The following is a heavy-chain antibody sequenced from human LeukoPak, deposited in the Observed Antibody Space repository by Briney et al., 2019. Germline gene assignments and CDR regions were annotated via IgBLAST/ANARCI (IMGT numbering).Heavy chain of an antibody. V-gene: IGHV4-4*09. CDR1: GGSISSYY. J-gene: IGHJ6*03. CDR2: IYTSGST. D-gene: IGHD1-26*01. CDR3: ARAYSGSFMNYYYYMDV. Sequence: PSETLSLTCTVSGGSISSYYWSWIRQPPGKGLEWIGYIYTSGSTNYTPSLKSRVTISVDTSKNPFSLKLSSVTAADTAVYYCARAYSGSFMNYYYYMDVWGKGTTVTVSS.